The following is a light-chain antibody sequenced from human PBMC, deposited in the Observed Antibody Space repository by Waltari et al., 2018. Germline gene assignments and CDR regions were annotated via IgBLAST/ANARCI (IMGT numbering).Light chain of an antibody. J-gene: IGKJ4*01. Sequence: DIQMTQSPSSLSASVGDTVTIICRASQIINRYLLWYQQKPGKAPKPLIYSASSLQSGVPSRFSASGSGTDCTLTISSLQPEDFASYHCQQSYNTPLTFGGGTRVYIK. V-gene: IGKV1-39*01. CDR2: SAS. CDR3: QQSYNTPLT. CDR1: QIINRY.